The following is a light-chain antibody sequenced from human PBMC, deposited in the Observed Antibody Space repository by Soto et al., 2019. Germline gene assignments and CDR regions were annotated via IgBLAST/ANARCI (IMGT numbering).Light chain of an antibody. CDR2: GAS. CDR1: QSLSSTY. Sequence: EIVLTQSPGTLSLSPGERATLSCRASQSLSSTYLAWYQQKPGHAPMLLIYGASNRSTVISDRFSGSGSGTDFTLTINRLEPEDFAVYYCQKYGSSPLTFGKGTKVEIK. CDR3: QKYGSSPLT. J-gene: IGKJ1*01. V-gene: IGKV3-20*01.